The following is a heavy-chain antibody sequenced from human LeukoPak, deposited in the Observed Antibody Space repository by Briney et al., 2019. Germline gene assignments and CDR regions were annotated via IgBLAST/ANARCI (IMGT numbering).Heavy chain of an antibody. CDR3: ARDLTWELRH. Sequence: TSETLSLTCTVSGGSIISGSYYWSWIRQPAGKGPEWIGRIYTSGSTNYNPSLKSRVTISVDTSKNQFSLKLSSVTSADTAVYYCARDLTWELRHWGQGTLVTVSS. CDR1: GGSIISGSYY. V-gene: IGHV4-61*02. J-gene: IGHJ4*02. CDR2: IYTSGST. D-gene: IGHD1-26*01.